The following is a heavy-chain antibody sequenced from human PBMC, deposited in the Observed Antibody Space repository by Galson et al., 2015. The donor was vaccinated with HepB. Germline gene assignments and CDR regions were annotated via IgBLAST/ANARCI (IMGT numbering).Heavy chain of an antibody. V-gene: IGHV3-30-3*01. D-gene: IGHD7-27*01. CDR2: ISHDGGNE. CDR3: VRLSRGGRTGDYFDY. J-gene: IGHJ4*02. CDR1: GFTFRSYA. Sequence: SLRLSCAASGFTFRSYAMHWVRQAPGKGLEWAAVISHDGGNEYYADSVKGRFTISRDNSKKILFLQMESLRAEDTAVYYCVRLSRGGRTGDYFDYWGQGTRVTVSS.